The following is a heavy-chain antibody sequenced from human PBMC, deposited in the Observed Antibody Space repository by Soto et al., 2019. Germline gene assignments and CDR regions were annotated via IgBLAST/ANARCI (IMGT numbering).Heavy chain of an antibody. J-gene: IGHJ4*02. CDR3: ARSKGAAGNGYFDY. CDR2: IKQDGSEK. D-gene: IGHD6-13*01. V-gene: IGHV3-7*01. CDR1: GFTFSSYW. Sequence: GGSLRLSCAASGFTFSSYWMSWVRQAPGKGLEWVANIKQDGSEKYYVDSVKGRFTISRDNAKNSLYLQMNSLRAEDTAVYYCARSKGAAGNGYFDYWGQGTLVTVSS.